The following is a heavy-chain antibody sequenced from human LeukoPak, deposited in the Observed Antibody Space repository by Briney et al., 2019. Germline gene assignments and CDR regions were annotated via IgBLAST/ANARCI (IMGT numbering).Heavy chain of an antibody. J-gene: IGHJ4*02. V-gene: IGHV4-59*01. Sequence: PSETLSLTCTVSGGSISSYYWSWIRKPPGKGLKWIRYIYYSGSTNYNPSLKSRVTISVDTSKNQFSLKLSSVTAADTAVYYCARSLTIFGVVSHFDYWGQGTLVTVSS. CDR2: IYYSGST. D-gene: IGHD3-3*01. CDR3: ARSLTIFGVVSHFDY. CDR1: GGSISSYY.